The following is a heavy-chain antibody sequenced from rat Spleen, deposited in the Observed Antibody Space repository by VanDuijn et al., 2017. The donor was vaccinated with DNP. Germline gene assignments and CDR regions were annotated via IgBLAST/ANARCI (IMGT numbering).Heavy chain of an antibody. CDR2: INSAGST. J-gene: IGHJ2*01. CDR3: AVQLGVFDY. Sequence: EVQLQESGPGLVKPSQSLSLTCSVTGHSITSSYRWNWIRKFPGNKLEWMGYINSAGSTNYNPSLKSRISITRDRSKNQFFLQVNSVTTEDTATYYCAVQLGVFDYWGQGVMVTVSS. V-gene: IGHV3-3*01. D-gene: IGHD5-1*01. CDR1: GHSITSSYR.